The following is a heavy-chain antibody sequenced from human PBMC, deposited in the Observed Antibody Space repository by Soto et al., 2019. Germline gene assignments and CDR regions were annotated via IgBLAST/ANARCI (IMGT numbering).Heavy chain of an antibody. CDR1: GGTFSSYT. CDR3: ARGGYSYYFDY. D-gene: IGHD2-21*02. Sequence: QVQLVQSGAEVKKPGSSVKVSCKASGGTFSSYTISWVRQAPGQGLEWMGRIIPILGIANYAQKFQGRVTTTADKSTRTAYLELRSLRSEDTAVYYCARGGYSYYFDYWGQGTLVTVSS. CDR2: IIPILGIA. J-gene: IGHJ4*02. V-gene: IGHV1-69*02.